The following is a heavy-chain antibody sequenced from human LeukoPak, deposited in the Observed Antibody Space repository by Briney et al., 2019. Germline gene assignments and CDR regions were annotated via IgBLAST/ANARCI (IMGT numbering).Heavy chain of an antibody. V-gene: IGHV3-21*01. CDR3: ARDFFHSSDSRPFDY. Sequence: GGSLRLSCAASRFTFGAYTINWVRQAPGKGLEWVSCIFSRSESILYADSVKGRFTISRDNAKNSLYLQMDSLRVEDTAVYYCARDFFHSSDSRPFDYWGQGTLVTVSS. CDR1: RFTFGAYT. CDR2: IFSRSESI. D-gene: IGHD3-22*01. J-gene: IGHJ4*02.